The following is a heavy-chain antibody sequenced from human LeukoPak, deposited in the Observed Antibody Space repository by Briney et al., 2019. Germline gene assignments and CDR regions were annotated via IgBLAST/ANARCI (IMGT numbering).Heavy chain of an antibody. CDR1: GGSISSYF. CDR2: MYYSGSA. D-gene: IGHD4-17*01. Sequence: SETLSLTCTVSGGSISSYFWSWIRQPPGKALEWIGYMYYSGSAYYNPSLKSRVTISVDTSKNQFSLNLSSVTAADTAVYYCARLRGAMTPVTSDFDYWGQGTLVTVSS. J-gene: IGHJ4*02. CDR3: ARLRGAMTPVTSDFDY. V-gene: IGHV4-59*08.